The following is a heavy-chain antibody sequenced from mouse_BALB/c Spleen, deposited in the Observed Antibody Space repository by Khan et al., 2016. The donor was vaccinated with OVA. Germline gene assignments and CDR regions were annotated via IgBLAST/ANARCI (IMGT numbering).Heavy chain of an antibody. CDR3: ARSPTWFAY. V-gene: IGHV9-3-1*01. CDR2: INTYIGEP. Sequence: QIQLVQSGPELKKPGETVKISCKASGYTFTDYGMNWVKQAPGKGLKWMGWINTYIGEPTYADDFKGRFAFSLETSASTASLQINNLRNEDTATYFCARSPTWFAYWGQGTLVTVSA. CDR1: GYTFTDYG. J-gene: IGHJ3*01.